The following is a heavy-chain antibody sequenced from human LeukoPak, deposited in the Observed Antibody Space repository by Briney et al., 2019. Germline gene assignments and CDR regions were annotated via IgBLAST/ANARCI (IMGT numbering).Heavy chain of an antibody. V-gene: IGHV4-59*01. Sequence: SETLSLTCTVSGGSISSYYWSWIRQPPGKGLEWIGYIYYSGSTNYNPSLESRVTISVDTSKNQFSLKLSSVTAADTAVYYCAREAYYDFWSGANWFDPWGQGTLVTVSS. J-gene: IGHJ5*02. D-gene: IGHD3-3*01. CDR3: AREAYYDFWSGANWFDP. CDR2: IYYSGST. CDR1: GGSISSYY.